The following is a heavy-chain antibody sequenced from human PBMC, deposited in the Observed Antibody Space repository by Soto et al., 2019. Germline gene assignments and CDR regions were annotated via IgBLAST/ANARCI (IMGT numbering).Heavy chain of an antibody. D-gene: IGHD4-4*01. CDR1: GYTFTGYY. CDR3: ARDRSRVAGGSGPYGRNYVLDYGMDV. Sequence: ASVKVSCKASGYTFTGYYMHWVRQAPGQGLEWMGWINPNSGGTNYAQKFQGWVTMTRDTSISTAYMELSRLRSDDTAVYYCARDRSRVAGGSGPYGRNYVLDYGMDVWGQGTTVTVSS. V-gene: IGHV1-2*04. CDR2: INPNSGGT. J-gene: IGHJ6*02.